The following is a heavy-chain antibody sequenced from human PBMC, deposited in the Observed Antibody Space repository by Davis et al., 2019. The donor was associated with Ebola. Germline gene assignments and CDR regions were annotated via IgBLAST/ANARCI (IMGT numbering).Heavy chain of an antibody. CDR2: FYYSVGT. CDR3: ARVAPTVTTWSFDY. CDR1: GDSISTYY. D-gene: IGHD4-17*01. Sequence: MPSATLSLTCDLSGDSISTYYWSWSRQPPGKGPGWVGEFYYSVGTNYNPSLKSRVTISVDTSKNQFSLKLSSVTAADTAVYYCARVAPTVTTWSFDYWGQGTLVTVSS. J-gene: IGHJ4*02. V-gene: IGHV4-59*12.